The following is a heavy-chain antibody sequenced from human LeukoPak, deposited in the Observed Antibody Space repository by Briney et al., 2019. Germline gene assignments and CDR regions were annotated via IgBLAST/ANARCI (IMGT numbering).Heavy chain of an antibody. V-gene: IGHV3-30*02. J-gene: IGHJ5*02. Sequence: TGGSLRLSCAASGFTFSNYGMHWVRQAPGKGLEWVALISFDGSQKYYADSVKGRFTISRDNSMSTVYLQMNSLRVEDAAVYYCSKDLTSDFGGDLDPWGQGTLVTVSS. CDR3: SKDLTSDFGGDLDP. D-gene: IGHD3-10*01. CDR1: GFTFSNYG. CDR2: ISFDGSQK.